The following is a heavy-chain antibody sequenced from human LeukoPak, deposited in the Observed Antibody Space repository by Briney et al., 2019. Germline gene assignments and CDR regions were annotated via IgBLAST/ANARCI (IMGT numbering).Heavy chain of an antibody. Sequence: PGGSLRLSCAASGFTFSSYSMNWVRQAPGKGLEWVSSISSSSSYIYYADSVKGRFTISRDNAKNSLYLQMSSLGAEDTAVYYCAREGDGYNYYYYYYMDVWGKGTTVTISS. J-gene: IGHJ6*03. CDR3: AREGDGYNYYYYYYMDV. V-gene: IGHV3-21*01. D-gene: IGHD5-24*01. CDR2: ISSSSSYI. CDR1: GFTFSSYS.